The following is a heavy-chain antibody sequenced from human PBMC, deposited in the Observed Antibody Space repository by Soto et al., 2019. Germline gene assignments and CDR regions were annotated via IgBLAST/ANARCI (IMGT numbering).Heavy chain of an antibody. D-gene: IGHD2-15*01. CDR2: INHSGST. Sequence: QVQLQQWGAGLLKPSETLSLTCAVYGGSFSGYYWSWIRQPPGKGLEWIGEINHSGSTNYNPSLKSRVTIXXDXSTXQCSLKLSSVTAADTAVYYCARDPLHCSGGSCYSCWGQGTLVTVSS. J-gene: IGHJ4*02. CDR1: GGSFSGYY. CDR3: ARDPLHCSGGSCYSC. V-gene: IGHV4-34*01.